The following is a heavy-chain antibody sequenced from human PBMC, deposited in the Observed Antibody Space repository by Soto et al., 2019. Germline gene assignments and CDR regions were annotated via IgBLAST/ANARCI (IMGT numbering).Heavy chain of an antibody. J-gene: IGHJ6*02. V-gene: IGHV4-34*01. CDR3: ARGPPRHYDFWSGYYPPHYYYYGMDV. CDR2: INHSGST. D-gene: IGHD3-3*01. CDR1: GGSFSGYY. Sequence: SETLSLTCAVYGGSFSGYYWSWVRQPPGKGLEWIGEINHSGSTNYNPSLKGRVTISVDTSKNQFSLKLSSVTAADTAVYYCARGPPRHYDFWSGYYPPHYYYYGMDVWGQGTTVTVSS.